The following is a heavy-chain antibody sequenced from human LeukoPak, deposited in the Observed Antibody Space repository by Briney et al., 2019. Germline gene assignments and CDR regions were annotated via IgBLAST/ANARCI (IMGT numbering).Heavy chain of an antibody. D-gene: IGHD6-13*01. V-gene: IGHV3-23*01. CDR1: GFTISNYG. CDR2: ISGSGGST. CDR3: AKTYSSSRAHYYYYYYMDV. J-gene: IGHJ6*03. Sequence: GGTLRLSCAASGFTISNYGMSWVRQAPGKGLEWVSAISGSGGSTFYADSGQGRFTISRDNPKNTMYLQMNSLRAEATAVYYCAKTYSSSRAHYYYYYYMDVWGKGTTVTISS.